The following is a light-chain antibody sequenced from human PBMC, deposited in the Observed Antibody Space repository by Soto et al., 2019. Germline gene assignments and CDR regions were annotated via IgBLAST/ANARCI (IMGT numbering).Light chain of an antibody. Sequence: QSVLTQPASVSGSPGQSITISCTGTSSDVGGYNYVSWYQQYPGKAPKLMIYEVTNRPSGVSNRFSGSKSGNTASLTISGLQAEDEADYYCAAWDDSLNGHYVFGTGTKLTVL. CDR1: SSDVGGYNY. J-gene: IGLJ1*01. CDR3: AAWDDSLNGHYV. CDR2: EVT. V-gene: IGLV2-14*01.